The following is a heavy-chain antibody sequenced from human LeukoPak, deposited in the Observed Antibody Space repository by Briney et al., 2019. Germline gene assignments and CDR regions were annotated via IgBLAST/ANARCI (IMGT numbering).Heavy chain of an antibody. Sequence: ASVKVSCKASGFTFTSSAMQWVRQARGQRLEWIGWIVVGSGNTNYAQKFQERVTITRDMSTSTAYMELSSLRSEDTAVYYCARGGGRQLFNNWFDPWGQGTLVTVSS. CDR1: GFTFTSSA. V-gene: IGHV1-58*02. J-gene: IGHJ5*02. CDR3: ARGGGRQLFNNWFDP. CDR2: IVVGSGNT. D-gene: IGHD6-13*01.